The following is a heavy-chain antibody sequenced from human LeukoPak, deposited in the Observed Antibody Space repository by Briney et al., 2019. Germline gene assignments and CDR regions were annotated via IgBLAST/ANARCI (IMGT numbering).Heavy chain of an antibody. V-gene: IGHV4-61*02. D-gene: IGHD3-16*02. J-gene: IGHJ4*02. CDR3: ARDLVVWGSYRPYFDY. Sequence: SETLSLTCTVSGGSISSGSYYWSWIRQPAGKGLEWIGRIYTSGSTNYNPSLKSRVTISVDTSKNQFSLKLSSATAADTAVYYCARDLVVWGSYRPYFDYWGQGTLVTVSS. CDR1: GGSISSGSYY. CDR2: IYTSGST.